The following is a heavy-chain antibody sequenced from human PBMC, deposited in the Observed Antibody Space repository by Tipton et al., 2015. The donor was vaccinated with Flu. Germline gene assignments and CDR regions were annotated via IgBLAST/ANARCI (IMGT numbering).Heavy chain of an antibody. D-gene: IGHD5-12*01. V-gene: IGHV4-59*08. J-gene: IGHJ6*02. CDR3: ARLYSGYDSYFYYGLDV. CDR1: GGSISSFY. CDR2: LYYREST. Sequence: LRLSCTVSGGSISSFYWSWIRQPPGKGLEWIGYLYYRESTNYNPSLKSRATISEDTSKNQLSLTLSSVTAADTAVYFCARLYSGYDSYFYYGLDVWGPGTPVTVSS.